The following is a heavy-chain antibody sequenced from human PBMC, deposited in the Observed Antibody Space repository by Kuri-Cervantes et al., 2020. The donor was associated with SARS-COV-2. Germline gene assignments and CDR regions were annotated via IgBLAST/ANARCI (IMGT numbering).Heavy chain of an antibody. D-gene: IGHD1-26*01. CDR3: AREDFSSLGAPHGLDY. V-gene: IGHV4-61*09. CDR2: LDTSGTT. CDR1: GVSVSGGSYY. J-gene: IGHJ4*02. Sequence: SETLSLTCAVSGVSVSGGSYYWSWIRQPAGKGLEWIGHLDTSGTTTYNPSLKSRVTISLDTSKNQVSLRLTSATAADTAVYYCAREDFSSLGAPHGLDYWGQGTLVTVSS.